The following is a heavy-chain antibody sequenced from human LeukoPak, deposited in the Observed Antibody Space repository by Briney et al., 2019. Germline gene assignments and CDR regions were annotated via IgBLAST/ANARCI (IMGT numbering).Heavy chain of an antibody. D-gene: IGHD2-8*01. CDR1: GFTFDDYA. CDR2: ISWNSGSI. Sequence: GRSLRLSCAASGFTFDDYAMHWVRQAPGKGLEWVSGISWNSGSIGYADSVKGRFTISRDNAKNSLYLQMNSLRAEDTAVYYCARDRCLGYWGQGTLVTVSS. CDR3: ARDRCLGY. J-gene: IGHJ4*02. V-gene: IGHV3-9*01.